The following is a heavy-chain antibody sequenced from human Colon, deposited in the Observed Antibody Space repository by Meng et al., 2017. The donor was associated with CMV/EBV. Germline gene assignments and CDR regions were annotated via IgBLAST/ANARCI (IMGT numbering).Heavy chain of an antibody. Sequence: GESLKISCKASGYNFNSYWIGWVRQMPGKGLEWMGVIYPSDSDTLYSLSFQGQVTISVDKSISTAYLQWNSLKASDTAIYYCARQGGAGSSSANWFDPWGQGTLVTVSS. D-gene: IGHD6-6*01. CDR3: ARQGGAGSSSANWFDP. CDR1: GYNFNSYW. J-gene: IGHJ5*02. CDR2: IYPSDSDT. V-gene: IGHV5-51*01.